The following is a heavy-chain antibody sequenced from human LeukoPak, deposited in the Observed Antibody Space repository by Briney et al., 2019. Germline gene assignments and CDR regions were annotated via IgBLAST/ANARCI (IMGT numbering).Heavy chain of an antibody. CDR3: ARPSRVAPYFDY. V-gene: IGHV4-39*01. J-gene: IGHJ4*02. D-gene: IGHD2-15*01. Sequence: SETLSLTCTVSGGSISSSSYSWGWIRQPPGKGLEWIGSIYYSGSTYYNPSLKSRVTISVDTSKNQFSLKLSSVTAADTAVYYCARPSRVAPYFDYWGQGTLVTVSS. CDR2: IYYSGST. CDR1: GGSISSSSYS.